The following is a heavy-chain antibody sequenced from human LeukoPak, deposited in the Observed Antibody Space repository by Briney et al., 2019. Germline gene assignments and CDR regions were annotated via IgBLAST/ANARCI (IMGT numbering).Heavy chain of an antibody. CDR3: ARQDGNSKYYFDY. Sequence: KSGESLKISFKGSGXSFTYYCIGWVRQMPGKGLEWMGIIYPGDSDTRYRPSFQGQVTISVDKSINTAYLQWSSLKASDTAMYYCARQDGNSKYYFDYWGQGTFVTVSS. V-gene: IGHV5-51*01. D-gene: IGHD1-1*01. J-gene: IGHJ4*02. CDR1: GXSFTYYC. CDR2: IYPGDSDT.